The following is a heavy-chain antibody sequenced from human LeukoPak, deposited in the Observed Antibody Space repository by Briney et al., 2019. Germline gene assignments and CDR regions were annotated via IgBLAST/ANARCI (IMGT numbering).Heavy chain of an antibody. V-gene: IGHV1-2*04. CDR2: INPNSGGT. J-gene: IGHJ5*02. D-gene: IGHD5-18*01. CDR1: GYTFTGYY. Sequence: ASVKVSCKASGYTFTGYYMHWVRQAPGQWLEWMGRINPNSGGTNYAQKFQGWVTMTRDTSISTAYMELSRLRSDDTAVYYCARLYSYGYGRNWFDPWGQGTLVTVSS. CDR3: ARLYSYGYGRNWFDP.